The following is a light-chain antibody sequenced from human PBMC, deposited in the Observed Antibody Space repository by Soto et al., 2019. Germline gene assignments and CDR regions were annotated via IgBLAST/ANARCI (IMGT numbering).Light chain of an antibody. CDR1: QSVSSSF. V-gene: IGKV3-20*01. Sequence: EIVLTQFPGTLSLSPGERVTLSCRASQSVSSSFLAWYQHKPGQAPRLLIYNASSRATGIPDRFSGSGSGTDFTLTISRLEPEDFAVYYCQQYGSSPVTFGGGTKVEIK. CDR2: NAS. J-gene: IGKJ4*01. CDR3: QQYGSSPVT.